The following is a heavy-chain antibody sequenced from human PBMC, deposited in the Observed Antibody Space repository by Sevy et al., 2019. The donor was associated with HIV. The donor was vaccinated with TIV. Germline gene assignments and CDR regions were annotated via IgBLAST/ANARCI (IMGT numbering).Heavy chain of an antibody. J-gene: IGHJ6*02. D-gene: IGHD6-13*01. CDR2: IYSGGST. V-gene: IGHV3-66*01. Sequence: GGSLRLSCAASGFTVSSNYMSWVRQAPGKGLEWVSVIYSGGSTYYADSVKGRFTISRDNSKNTVYLQMNSLRAEDTAVYYCARGEIVAAGMLYDYYGMGVWGQGTTVTVSS. CDR1: GFTVSSNY. CDR3: ARGEIVAAGMLYDYYGMGV.